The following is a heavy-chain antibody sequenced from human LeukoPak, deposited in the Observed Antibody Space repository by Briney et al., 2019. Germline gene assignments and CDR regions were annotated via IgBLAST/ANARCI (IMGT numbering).Heavy chain of an antibody. J-gene: IGHJ6*02. Sequence: ASVKVSCKASGYTFTSYYMHWVRQAPGQGLEWMGIINPSGGSTSYAQKFQGRVTMTRDTSTSTVYMELSSLRSEDTAVYYCARELVVPAASPYYGTDVWGQGTSVTVSS. CDR2: INPSGGST. D-gene: IGHD2-2*01. CDR1: GYTFTSYY. V-gene: IGHV1-46*01. CDR3: ARELVVPAASPYYGTDV.